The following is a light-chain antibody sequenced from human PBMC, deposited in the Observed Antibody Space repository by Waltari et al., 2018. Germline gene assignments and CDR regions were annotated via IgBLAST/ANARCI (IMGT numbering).Light chain of an antibody. CDR2: WGS. V-gene: IGKV4-1*01. Sequence: DIVMTQSPDSLAVSLGERAAINCKSSRNGLYYPNNKNYLAWYQQKPGQPPKLLMYWGSTRESGVPDRFRGSGSGTDFTLTINSLQAEDVAVYYCQQYYSIPQTFGQGTKLQIK. CDR3: QQYYSIPQT. CDR1: RNGLYYPNNKNY. J-gene: IGKJ2*01.